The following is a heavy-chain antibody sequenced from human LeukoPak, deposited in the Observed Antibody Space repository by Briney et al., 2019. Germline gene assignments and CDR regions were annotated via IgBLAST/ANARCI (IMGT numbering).Heavy chain of an antibody. J-gene: IGHJ6*03. CDR2: INPNSGGT. CDR1: GYTFTDYY. Sequence: ASVNVSCKASGYTFTDYYMHLLRQAPGHPLEWMGLINPNSGGTNYAQKFQGRVTMTRDTSISTAYMELSRLRSDDTAVYYCARGGPPPDSYYYHMDVWGKGTTVTVSS. CDR3: ARGGPPPDSYYYHMDV. V-gene: IGHV1-2*02. D-gene: IGHD3-16*01.